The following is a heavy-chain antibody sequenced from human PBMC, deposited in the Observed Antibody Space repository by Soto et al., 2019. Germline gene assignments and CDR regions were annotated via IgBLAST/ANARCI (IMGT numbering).Heavy chain of an antibody. CDR2: INAGNGNT. CDR3: ARGASPLIDY. CDR1: GYTFTSYA. Sequence: QVQLVQSGAEVKKPGASVKASCKASGYTFTSYAMHWVRQAPGQRLEWMGWINAGNGNTKYSQKFQGRVTITRDTSASTAYMEVSSLRSEDTAVYYCARGASPLIDYWGQGTLVTVSS. D-gene: IGHD1-26*01. J-gene: IGHJ4*02. V-gene: IGHV1-3*01.